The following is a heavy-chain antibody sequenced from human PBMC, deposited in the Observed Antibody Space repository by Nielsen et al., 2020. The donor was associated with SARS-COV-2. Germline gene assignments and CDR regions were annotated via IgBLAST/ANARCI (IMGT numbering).Heavy chain of an antibody. Sequence: ASVKVSCKASGYTFTSYYMHWVRRAPGQGLEWMGIINPSGGSTSYAQKFQGRVTMTRDTSTSTVYMELSSLRSEDTAVYYCARDDWSGYFDYWGQGTLVTVSS. V-gene: IGHV1-46*01. D-gene: IGHD3-3*01. J-gene: IGHJ4*02. CDR2: INPSGGST. CDR1: GYTFTSYY. CDR3: ARDDWSGYFDY.